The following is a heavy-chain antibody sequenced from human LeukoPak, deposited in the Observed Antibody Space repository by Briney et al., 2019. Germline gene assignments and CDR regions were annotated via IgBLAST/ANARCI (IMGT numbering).Heavy chain of an antibody. CDR2: VNPNSGGT. CDR1: GYTFTGYY. Sequence: PGASVKVSCKASGYTFTGYYMHWVRQAPGQGLEWMGWVNPNSGGTNYAQKFHGRVTMTRDTSISTAYMELSRLRSDDTAVYYCARGLSMIRGVILGSYWGQGTLVTVSS. CDR3: ARGLSMIRGVILGSY. V-gene: IGHV1-2*02. D-gene: IGHD3-10*01. J-gene: IGHJ4*02.